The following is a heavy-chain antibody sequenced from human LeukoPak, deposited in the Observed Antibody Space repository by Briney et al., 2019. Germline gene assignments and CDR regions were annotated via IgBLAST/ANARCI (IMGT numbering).Heavy chain of an antibody. CDR3: ARGRITIFGVAFDAFDI. Sequence: GGSLRLSCAASGFTFSSYAMHWVRQAPGKGLEWVAVISYDGSNKYYADSVKGRFTISRDNSKNTLYLQMNSLRAEDTAVYYCARGRITIFGVAFDAFDIWGQGTMVTVSS. D-gene: IGHD3-3*01. CDR1: GFTFSSYA. CDR2: ISYDGSNK. J-gene: IGHJ3*02. V-gene: IGHV3-30-3*01.